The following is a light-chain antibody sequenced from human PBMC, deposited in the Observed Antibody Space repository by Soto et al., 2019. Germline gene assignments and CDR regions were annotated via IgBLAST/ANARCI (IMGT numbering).Light chain of an antibody. CDR1: QTVSSSY. Sequence: EIVLTQSPGTLSLSPGERATLSCRASQTVSSSYLAWYQQKPGQAPRLLIYGASSRATGITDRFSGSGSATDFTLTISRLEPEDFAVYYCQQYGNSPWTLGQGTKVDIK. J-gene: IGKJ1*01. CDR2: GAS. CDR3: QQYGNSPWT. V-gene: IGKV3-20*01.